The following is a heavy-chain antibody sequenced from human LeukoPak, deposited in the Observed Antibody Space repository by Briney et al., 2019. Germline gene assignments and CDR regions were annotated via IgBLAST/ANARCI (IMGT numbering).Heavy chain of an antibody. CDR1: GGTFSSYA. J-gene: IGHJ4*02. D-gene: IGHD6-13*01. CDR2: IIPILGIA. V-gene: IGHV1-69*04. Sequence: ASVKVSCKASGGTFSSYAISWVRQAPGQGLEWMGRIIPILGIANYAQKFQGRVTITADKSTSTAYMELSTLRSEDTAVYYCARGDSSSWLPIDYWGQGTLVTVSS. CDR3: ARGDSSSWLPIDY.